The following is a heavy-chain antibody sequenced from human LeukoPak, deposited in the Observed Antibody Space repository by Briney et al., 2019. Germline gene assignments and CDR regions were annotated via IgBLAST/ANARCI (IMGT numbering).Heavy chain of an antibody. CDR2: ISSSGSTI. CDR1: GFTFSSYE. J-gene: IGHJ6*04. CDR3: AELGITMIGGV. Sequence: GALRLSCAASGFTFSSYEMSWVRQAPGKGLEWVSYISSSGSTIYYADSVKGRFTISRDNAKNSLYLQMNSLRAEDTAVYYCAELGITMIGGVWGKGTTVTISS. D-gene: IGHD3-10*02. V-gene: IGHV3-48*03.